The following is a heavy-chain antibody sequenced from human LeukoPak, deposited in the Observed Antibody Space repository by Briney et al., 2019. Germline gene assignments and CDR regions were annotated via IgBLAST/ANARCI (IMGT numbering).Heavy chain of an antibody. Sequence: PGGSLRLSCAASGFTFSSYGMYWVRQAPGKGLEWVAFVRYDGSNKYYADSVKGRFTISRDNSKNTLYLQMNSLRAEDTAVYYCAKSTGSIPTHTVGYWGQGTLVTVSS. CDR2: VRYDGSNK. CDR1: GFTFSSYG. J-gene: IGHJ4*02. CDR3: AKSTGSIPTHTVGY. V-gene: IGHV3-30*02. D-gene: IGHD3-10*01.